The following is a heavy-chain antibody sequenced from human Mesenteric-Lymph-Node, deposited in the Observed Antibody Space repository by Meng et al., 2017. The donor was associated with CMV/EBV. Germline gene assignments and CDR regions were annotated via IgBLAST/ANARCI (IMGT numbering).Heavy chain of an antibody. CDR2: IYRSGTT. CDR3: ARALLGGNSFDY. J-gene: IGHJ4*02. CDR1: GDSISSSSYY. V-gene: IGHV4-39*07. Sequence: ESLKISCRVSGDSISSSSYYWGWIRQPPEKGLEWIGSIYRSGTTYSNPSLKSRVTISVDTSKNQFSLKLSSVTAADTAVYYCARALLGGNSFDYWGQGTLVTVSS. D-gene: IGHD2-15*01.